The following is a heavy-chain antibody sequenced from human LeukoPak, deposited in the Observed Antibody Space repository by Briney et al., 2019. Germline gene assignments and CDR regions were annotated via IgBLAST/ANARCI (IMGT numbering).Heavy chain of an antibody. CDR2: ISGSSVYI. CDR1: GFTFSSYT. J-gene: IGHJ3*02. V-gene: IGHV3-21*01. Sequence: GGSLRLSCAASGFTFSSYTMNWVRQAPGKGLEWVSCISGSSVYIYYADSLKGRFTISRDNAKNSLYLQMNGLRAEDPAVYYCARVSVAGALIDAFDMWGQGTMVTVSS. D-gene: IGHD6-19*01. CDR3: ARVSVAGALIDAFDM.